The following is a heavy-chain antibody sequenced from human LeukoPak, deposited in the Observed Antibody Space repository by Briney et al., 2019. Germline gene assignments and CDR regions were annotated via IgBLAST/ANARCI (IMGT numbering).Heavy chain of an antibody. V-gene: IGHV1-46*01. CDR2: INPSGGST. CDR3: ARVGCGGDCYADAFDI. J-gene: IGHJ3*02. Sequence: ASVTVSFMASGYTFTMYYMHWVRQAPGQGLEWMGIINPSGGSTSYAQKFQGRVTMTRDTSTSTVYMELSSLRSEDTAIYYCARVGCGGDCYADAFDIWGQGTMVTVSS. CDR1: GYTFTMYY. D-gene: IGHD2-21*02.